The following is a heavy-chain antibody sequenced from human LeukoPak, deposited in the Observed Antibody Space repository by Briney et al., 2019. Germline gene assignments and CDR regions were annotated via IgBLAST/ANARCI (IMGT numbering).Heavy chain of an antibody. CDR3: AREGGIVGALDY. D-gene: IGHD1-26*01. J-gene: IGHJ4*02. CDR2: IKGYNGDT. V-gene: IGHV1-18*01. CDR1: GYTFTSYG. Sequence: ASVKVSCKASGYTFTSYGISWVRQAPGQGLEWMGWIKGYNGDTNYAQKFQGRVTMTTDTSTSTAYMELRCLRSDDTAVYYCAREGGIVGALDYWGQGTLVTVSS.